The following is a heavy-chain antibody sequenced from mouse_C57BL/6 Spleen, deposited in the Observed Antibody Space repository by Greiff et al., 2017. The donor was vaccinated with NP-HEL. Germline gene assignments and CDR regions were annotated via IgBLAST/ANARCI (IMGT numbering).Heavy chain of an antibody. V-gene: IGHV1-61*01. CDR1: GYTFTSYW. CDR2: IYPSDSET. J-gene: IGHJ1*03. CDR3: ARRGGGNFGYFCG. D-gene: IGHD2-1*01. Sequence: QVQLQQPGAELVRPGSSVKLSCKASGYTFTSYWMDWVKQRPGQGLEWIGNIYPSDSETHYNQKFKDQATLTVDKSSSTAYLQLRSLTAEDSAVYYGARRGGGNFGYFCGRGTGATVTAST.